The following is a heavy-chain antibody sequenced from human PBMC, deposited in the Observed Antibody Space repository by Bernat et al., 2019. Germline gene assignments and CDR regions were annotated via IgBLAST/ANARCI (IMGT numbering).Heavy chain of an antibody. CDR1: GFTFSSYA. CDR3: ARELRGYSCGWYAFDI. Sequence: QVQLVESGGGVVQPGRSLRLSCAASGFTFSSYAMHWVRQAPGKGLEWVAVISYDGSNKYYADSVKGRFTISRDNSKNTLYLQMNSLRAEDTAVYYCARELRGYSCGWYAFDIWGQGTMVTVSS. D-gene: IGHD6-19*01. CDR2: ISYDGSNK. V-gene: IGHV3-30-3*01. J-gene: IGHJ3*02.